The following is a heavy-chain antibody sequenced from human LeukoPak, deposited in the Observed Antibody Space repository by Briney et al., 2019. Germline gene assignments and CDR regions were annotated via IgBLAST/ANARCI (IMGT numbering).Heavy chain of an antibody. Sequence: SETLSLTFGVSGGSFSDYYWNWIRPPPGKGLEWIGGINHGGSTNYNPSLKSRVTISVDTSKNQFSLKMSSVTAADAAVYYCARDGYHYGSGTYYRYYYYGMDVWGQGTTVTVSS. CDR1: GGSFSDYY. V-gene: IGHV4-34*01. CDR2: INHGGST. D-gene: IGHD3-10*01. CDR3: ARDGYHYGSGTYYRYYYYGMDV. J-gene: IGHJ6*02.